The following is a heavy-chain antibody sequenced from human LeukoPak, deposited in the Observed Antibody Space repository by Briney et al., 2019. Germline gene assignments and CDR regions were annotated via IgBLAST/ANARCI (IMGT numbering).Heavy chain of an antibody. CDR3: AKRSSEVVVVITRHFDY. Sequence: GGSLRLSCAASGFTFSSYAMSWVRQAPGKGLEWVSAISGSVGSTYYADSVKGRFTISRDNSKNTLYLQMNSLRAEDTAVYYCAKRSSEVVVVITRHFDYWGQGTLVTVSS. CDR2: ISGSVGST. CDR1: GFTFSSYA. J-gene: IGHJ4*02. V-gene: IGHV3-23*01. D-gene: IGHD3-22*01.